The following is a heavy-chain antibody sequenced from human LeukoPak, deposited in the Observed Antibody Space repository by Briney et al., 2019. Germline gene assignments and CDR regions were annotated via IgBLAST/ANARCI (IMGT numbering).Heavy chain of an antibody. CDR3: ARRFCRSAGCHRTFNWFDP. CDR1: GSSINDDY. J-gene: IGHJ5*02. V-gene: IGHV4-59*01. Sequence: KPSETLSLTYAVSGSSINDDYRTWSRDPRGKVLEWSGYIYCGGTTYYKPSLRSRVTISIDKSKNQLYLKLSSVTAADTAVYYCARRFCRSAGCHRTFNWFDPWGPGTLVTVSS. D-gene: IGHD2-2*01. CDR2: IYCGGTT.